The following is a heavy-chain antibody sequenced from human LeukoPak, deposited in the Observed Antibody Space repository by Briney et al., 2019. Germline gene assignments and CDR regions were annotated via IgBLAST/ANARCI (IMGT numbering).Heavy chain of an antibody. CDR3: ALGSGFDY. J-gene: IGHJ4*02. V-gene: IGHV4-4*02. CDR1: GDSINSLDL. D-gene: IGHD3-16*01. CDR2: MYLSGTT. Sequence: SETLSLTCTVSGDSINSLDLWSWVRQPPGKGLEWIGEMYLSGTTHSNPSVKSRVTISVDTSKNQFSLKLSSVTAADTAVYYCALGSGFDYWGQGTLVTVSS.